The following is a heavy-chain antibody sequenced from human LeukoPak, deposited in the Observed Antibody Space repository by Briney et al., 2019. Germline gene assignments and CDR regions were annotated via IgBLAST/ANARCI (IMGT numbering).Heavy chain of an antibody. V-gene: IGHV3-23*01. Sequence: GGSLRLSCAASGFTFNTYAMSWVRQTPGKGLEWVSGLSGNAGTTYYADSVKGRFSISRDNSKNTVYLQMNSLRAEDTAVYYCAKDSPDYYDSSDEHYYFDYWGQGTLVTVSS. D-gene: IGHD3-22*01. CDR3: AKDSPDYYDSSDEHYYFDY. CDR2: LSGNAGTT. CDR1: GFTFNTYA. J-gene: IGHJ4*02.